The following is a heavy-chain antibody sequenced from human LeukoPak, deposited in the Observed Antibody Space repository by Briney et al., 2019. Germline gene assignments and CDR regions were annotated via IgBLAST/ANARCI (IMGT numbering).Heavy chain of an antibody. CDR1: GFTSSDSY. Sequence: GGSLRLSCAASGFTSSDSYMSWIRHAPGKGLEWVSYISSSSSDTNYADSVKGRFTISRDNAKNSLYLQMNSLRAEDTAVYYCARGSRTIELGDDYWGQGTLVTVSS. V-gene: IGHV3-11*06. CDR2: ISSSSSDT. J-gene: IGHJ4*02. CDR3: ARGSRTIELGDDY. D-gene: IGHD5-24*01.